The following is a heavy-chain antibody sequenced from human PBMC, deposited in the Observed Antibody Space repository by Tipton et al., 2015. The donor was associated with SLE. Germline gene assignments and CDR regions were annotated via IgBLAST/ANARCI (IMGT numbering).Heavy chain of an antibody. CDR1: GGSFSGYY. J-gene: IGHJ1*01. CDR2: IYYSGST. CDR3: AMPGRGSGSSHAEYFQH. V-gene: IGHV4-34*01. Sequence: TLSLTCAVYGGSFSGYYWGWIRQPPGKGLEWIGSIYYSGSTYYNPSLMSRLTISVDTSKNQFSLKLSSVTAADTAVYYCAMPGRGSGSSHAEYFQHWGQGTLVTVSS. D-gene: IGHD3-10*01.